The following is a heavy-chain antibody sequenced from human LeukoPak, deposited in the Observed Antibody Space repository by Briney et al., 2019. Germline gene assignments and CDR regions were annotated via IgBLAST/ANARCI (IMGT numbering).Heavy chain of an antibody. D-gene: IGHD4-17*01. J-gene: IGHJ3*02. CDR1: GFTFSDYY. CDR3: ARDAGATTVTTHAFDI. V-gene: IGHV3-11*01. CDR2: ISSSGSTI. Sequence: PGGSLRLSCAASGFTFSDYYMSWIRQAPGKGLEWVSYISSSGSTIYYADSVKGRFTISRDNAKNSLYLQMNSLRAEDTAVYYCARDAGATTVTTHAFDIWGQGTMVTVSS.